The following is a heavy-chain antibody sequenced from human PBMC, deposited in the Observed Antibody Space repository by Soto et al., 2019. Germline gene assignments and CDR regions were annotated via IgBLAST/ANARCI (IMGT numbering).Heavy chain of an antibody. CDR1: GITFGSRA. D-gene: IGHD3-22*01. Sequence: EVQLLESGGDLIQPGGSLRLSCVASGITFGSRAMSWVRQAPGEGLEWVSTITDTGGDAKYADSVRGRFTISRDNSKNTLYLQMNSLRAEDTAIYYCAKVGRPVDNYDSSGHARAITYFESWGQGTLVTVSS. CDR2: ITDTGGDA. V-gene: IGHV3-23*01. CDR3: AKVGRPVDNYDSSGHARAITYFES. J-gene: IGHJ4*02.